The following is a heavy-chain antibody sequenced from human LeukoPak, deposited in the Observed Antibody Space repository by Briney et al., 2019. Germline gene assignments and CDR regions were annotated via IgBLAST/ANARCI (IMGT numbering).Heavy chain of an antibody. CDR3: ARVSPIDDY. CDR1: GFTLSSYG. Sequence: GGTLRLSCAASGFTLSSYGMSWVRQAPGKGLEWVAVISYDGSNKYYADSVKGRFTISRDNSKNTLYLQMNSLRAEDTAVYYCARVSPIDDYWGQGTLVTVSS. CDR2: ISYDGSNK. J-gene: IGHJ4*02. V-gene: IGHV3-30*03.